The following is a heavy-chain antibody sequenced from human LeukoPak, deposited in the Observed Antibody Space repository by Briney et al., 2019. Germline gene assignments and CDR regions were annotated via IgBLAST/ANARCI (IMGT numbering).Heavy chain of an antibody. J-gene: IGHJ4*02. V-gene: IGHV3-23*01. CDR3: AKFLATVVTPGDY. Sequence: GGSLRLSCAGSGFTFTNYAMTWVRQAPGKGLEWVSGISGSGSDTYYADSVKGRFTISRDNSKNTLFLQMNGLRAEDTAIYYCAKFLATVVTPGDYWGQGALVTVSS. D-gene: IGHD4-23*01. CDR1: GFTFTNYA. CDR2: ISGSGSDT.